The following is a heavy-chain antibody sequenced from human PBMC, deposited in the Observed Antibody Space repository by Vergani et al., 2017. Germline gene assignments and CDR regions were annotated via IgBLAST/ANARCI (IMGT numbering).Heavy chain of an antibody. CDR1: GFTFSSYG. Sequence: QVQLVESGGGVVQPGRSLRLSCAASGFTFSSYGMHWVRQAPGKGLEWVAVISYDGSNKYYADSVKGRFTISRDNSKNTLYLQMNSLRAEDTAAYYCAKEGTYCSSTSCYTVIIDYWSQGTLVTVSS. V-gene: IGHV3-30*18. CDR2: ISYDGSNK. J-gene: IGHJ4*02. D-gene: IGHD2-2*02. CDR3: AKEGTYCSSTSCYTVIIDY.